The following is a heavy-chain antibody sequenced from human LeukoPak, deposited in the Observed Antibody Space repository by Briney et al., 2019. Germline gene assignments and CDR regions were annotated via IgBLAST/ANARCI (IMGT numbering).Heavy chain of an antibody. J-gene: IGHJ4*02. V-gene: IGHV1-18*01. Sequence: ASVKVSCKASGYMFSSYYMTRVRQAPGQGLEWMGWISGYNAQTNYAQKFQDRVTMTTDTTTRTVYLELRSLRSDDTAVYYCTRTRDYFSTTRYFDYWGQGTLVTVSS. CDR2: ISGYNAQT. CDR3: TRTRDYFSTTRYFDY. D-gene: IGHD3-16*01. CDR1: GYMFSSYY.